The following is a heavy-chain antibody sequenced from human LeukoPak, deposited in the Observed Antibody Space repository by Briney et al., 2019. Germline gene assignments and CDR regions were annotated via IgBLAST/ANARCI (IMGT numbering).Heavy chain of an antibody. Sequence: GGSLRLSCAASGFTFSSYAMSWVRQAPGKGLEWVSAISGSGGSTYYADSVKGRFTISRDNSKNTLYLQMNSLRAEDTAVYYCASRGIFGWGYQPGYYMDVWGKGTTVTVSS. V-gene: IGHV3-23*01. CDR1: GFTFSSYA. J-gene: IGHJ6*03. CDR2: ISGSGGST. D-gene: IGHD3-3*01. CDR3: ASRGIFGWGYQPGYYMDV.